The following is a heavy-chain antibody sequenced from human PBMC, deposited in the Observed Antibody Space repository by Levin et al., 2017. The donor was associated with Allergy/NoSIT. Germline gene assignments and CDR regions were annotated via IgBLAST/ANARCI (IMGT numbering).Heavy chain of an antibody. V-gene: IGHV3-7*01. D-gene: IGHD3-22*01. CDR1: GFTFRTYW. J-gene: IGHJ3*02. CDR3: ARDRDSGYSGGDALDS. CDR2: IKEDGSES. Sequence: GESLKISCAASGFTFRTYWMSWVRQAPGKGLEWVANIKEDGSESYYVASVTGRFTMSRDNAKNSLYLQMKSLRVEDTAAYYCARDRDSGYSGGDALDSWGQGTMVTVSS.